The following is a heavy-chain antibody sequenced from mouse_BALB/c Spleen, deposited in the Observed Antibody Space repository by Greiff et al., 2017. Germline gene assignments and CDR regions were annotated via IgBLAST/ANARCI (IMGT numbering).Heavy chain of an antibody. Sequence: EVQRVESGGGLVKLGGSLKLSCAASGFTFSSYYMSWVRQTPEKRLELVAAINSNGGSTYYPDTVKGRFTISRDNAKNTLYLQMSSLKSEDTALYYCARGGGSSLAWFAYWGQGTLVTVSA. CDR2: INSNGGST. J-gene: IGHJ3*01. CDR1: GFTFSSYY. V-gene: IGHV5-6-2*01. CDR3: ARGGGSSLAWFAY. D-gene: IGHD1-1*01.